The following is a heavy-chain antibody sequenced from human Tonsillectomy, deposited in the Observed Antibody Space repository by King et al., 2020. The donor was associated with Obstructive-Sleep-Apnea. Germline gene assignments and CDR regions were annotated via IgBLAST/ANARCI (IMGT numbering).Heavy chain of an antibody. J-gene: IGHJ4*02. Sequence: VQLVESGGGLVKPGGSLRLSCAASGFTFSSYSMNWVRQAPGKGLEWVSFISSSSSYIYYADSVKGRFTISSDNAKNSLYLKMNSLRAEDTAVYYCARNEINYYDSSGYYYRYYFDYWGQGTLVTVSS. V-gene: IGHV3-21*01. CDR2: ISSSSSYI. CDR1: GFTFSSYS. CDR3: ARNEINYYDSSGYYYRYYFDY. D-gene: IGHD3-22*01.